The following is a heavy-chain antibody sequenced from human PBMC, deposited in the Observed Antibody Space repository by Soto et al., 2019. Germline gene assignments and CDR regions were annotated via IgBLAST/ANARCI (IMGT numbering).Heavy chain of an antibody. CDR2: IKQDGSEK. V-gene: IGHV3-7*01. CDR3: ARVFYDMLDYYYMDV. D-gene: IGHD3-9*01. J-gene: IGHJ6*03. CDR1: GFTFSSYW. Sequence: PGGSLRLSCAASGFTFSSYWMSWVRQAPGKGLEWVANIKQDGSEKFYVDSVKGRFTISRDNAKNTLYLQMNSLRAEDTVVYYCARVFYDMLDYYYMDVWGKGTTVTVSS.